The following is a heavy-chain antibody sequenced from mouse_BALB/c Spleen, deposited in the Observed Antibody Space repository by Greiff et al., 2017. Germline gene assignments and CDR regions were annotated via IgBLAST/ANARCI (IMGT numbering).Heavy chain of an antibody. CDR3: ASWGFSFYYAMDY. V-gene: IGHV3-2*02. CDR1: GYSITSDYA. Sequence: EVQGVESGPGLVKPSQSLSLTCTVTGYSITSDYAWNWIRQFPGNKLEWMGYISYSGSTSYNPSLKSRISITRDTSKNQFFLQLNSVTTEDTATYYCASWGFSFYYAMDYWGQGTSVTVSS. J-gene: IGHJ4*01. D-gene: IGHD3-1*01. CDR2: ISYSGST.